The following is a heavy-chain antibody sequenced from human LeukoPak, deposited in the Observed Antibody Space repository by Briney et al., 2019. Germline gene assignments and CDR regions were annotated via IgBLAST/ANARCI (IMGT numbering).Heavy chain of an antibody. Sequence: SETLSLTCTVSGGSISSYYWSWIRQPPGKGLEWIGYIYYSGSTNYNPSLKSRVTISVDTSKTQFSLKLTSVTAADTAVYYCARGSGAVDTAMVMDYYYYYMDVWGKGTTVTVSS. CDR2: IYYSGST. CDR3: ARGSGAVDTAMVMDYYYYYMDV. V-gene: IGHV4-59*12. J-gene: IGHJ6*03. CDR1: GGSISSYY. D-gene: IGHD5-18*01.